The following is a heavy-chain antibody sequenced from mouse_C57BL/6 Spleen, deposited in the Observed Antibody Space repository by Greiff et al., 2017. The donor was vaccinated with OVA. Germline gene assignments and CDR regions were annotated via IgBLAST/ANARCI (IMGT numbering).Heavy chain of an antibody. J-gene: IGHJ2*01. D-gene: IGHD1-1*01. CDR1: GYTFTSYW. CDR3: ARGLRYGSSWGDYFDD. Sequence: QVQLQQSGAELVMPGASVKLSCKASGYTFTSYWMHWVKQRPGQGLEWIGEIDPSDSYTNYNQKFKGKSTLTVDKSSSTAYMQLSSLTSEDSAVYYCARGLRYGSSWGDYFDDWGQGTTLTVSS. V-gene: IGHV1-69*01. CDR2: IDPSDSYT.